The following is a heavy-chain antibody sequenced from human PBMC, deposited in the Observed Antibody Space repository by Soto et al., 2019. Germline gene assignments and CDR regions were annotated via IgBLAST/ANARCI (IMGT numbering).Heavy chain of an antibody. Sequence: EVQLVESGGGLVQPGRSLRLSCGASGFTFDDYAMHWVRQAPGKGLEWVSGISWNSARIDYADSVKGRFTVSRDNAKNSLYRQMNSLRAEDTALYFCAKDILFGDTSYYYGMDVWGHGTTVTVSS. CDR3: AKDILFGDTSYYYGMDV. CDR1: GFTFDDYA. V-gene: IGHV3-9*01. D-gene: IGHD3-10*01. CDR2: ISWNSARI. J-gene: IGHJ6*02.